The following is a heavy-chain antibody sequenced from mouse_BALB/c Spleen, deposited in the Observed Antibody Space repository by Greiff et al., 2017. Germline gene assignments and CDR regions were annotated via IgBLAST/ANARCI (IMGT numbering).Heavy chain of an antibody. CDR1: GYTFTSYT. J-gene: IGHJ4*01. Sequence: QVQLKQSAAELARPGASVKMSCKASGYTFTSYTMHWVKQRPGQGLEWIGYINPSSGYTEYNQKFKDKTTLTADKSSSTAYMQLSSLTSEDSAVYYCARWSGDAMDYWGQGTSVTVSS. D-gene: IGHD1-3*01. V-gene: IGHV1-4*02. CDR3: ARWSGDAMDY. CDR2: INPSSGYT.